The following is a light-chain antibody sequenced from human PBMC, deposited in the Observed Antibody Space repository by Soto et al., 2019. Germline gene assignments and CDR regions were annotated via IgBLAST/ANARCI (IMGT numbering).Light chain of an antibody. Sequence: EIVLTQSPGTLSLSPGERATLSCRASQSVSRSYLAWYQQKPGQAPRLLVYGASIRATGIPDRFRGSGSGTDFSLNINKVEPEDFAVYYCQQYGDSPPWTFGQGTKVEIK. J-gene: IGKJ1*01. CDR3: QQYGDSPPWT. V-gene: IGKV3-20*01. CDR2: GAS. CDR1: QSVSRSY.